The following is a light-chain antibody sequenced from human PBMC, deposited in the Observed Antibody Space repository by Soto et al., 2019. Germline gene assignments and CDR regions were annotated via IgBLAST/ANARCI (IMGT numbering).Light chain of an antibody. V-gene: IGKV1-39*01. CDR1: QSISTY. Sequence: DIQMTQSPSSLSASVGDRVTITCRATQSISTYLNWYHQKPGKAPKLLIYDASFLQSGVPARFSGSGSGTDFTLTISNLQPDDFGTYYCQQSYSRVFTFGPGTKVDF. CDR2: DAS. J-gene: IGKJ3*01. CDR3: QQSYSRVFT.